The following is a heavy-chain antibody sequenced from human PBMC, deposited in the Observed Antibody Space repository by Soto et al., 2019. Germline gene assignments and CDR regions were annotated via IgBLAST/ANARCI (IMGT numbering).Heavy chain of an antibody. D-gene: IGHD3-3*01. CDR3: ARDFDFWSGYPDAFDI. CDR2: IWYDGSNK. J-gene: IGHJ3*02. CDR1: GFTFSSYG. V-gene: IGHV3-33*01. Sequence: GGSLRLSCAASGFTFSSYGMHWVRQAPGKGLEWVAVIWYDGSNKYYADSVKGRFTISRDNSKNTLYLQMNSLRAEDTAVYYCARDFDFWSGYPDAFDIWGQGTMVTVSS.